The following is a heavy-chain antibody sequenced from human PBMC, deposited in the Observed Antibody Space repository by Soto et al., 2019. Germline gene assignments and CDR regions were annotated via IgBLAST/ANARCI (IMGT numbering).Heavy chain of an antibody. V-gene: IGHV1-46*01. D-gene: IGHD1-26*01. CDR1: RDTFTSYY. CDR2: INPHGGST. J-gene: IGHJ5*02. Sequence: ASVKVSCKAPRDTFTSYYINWVRQAPGQGLEWMGVINPHGGSTAYAQKFKGRVTLTRDTSASTVYMEVSSLTSEDTAMYYCARSSGGNFGIIIEGTNCFAPWGQGTLVTV. CDR3: ARSSGGNFGIIIEGTNCFAP.